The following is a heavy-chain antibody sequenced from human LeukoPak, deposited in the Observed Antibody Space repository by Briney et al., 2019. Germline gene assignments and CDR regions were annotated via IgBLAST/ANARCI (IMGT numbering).Heavy chain of an antibody. V-gene: IGHV3-33*08. D-gene: IGHD3-22*01. CDR2: IWYDGSNK. CDR3: ARGVDYYENSGTIDY. Sequence: GGSLRLSCAASGFTVSSNYMSWVRQPPGKGLEWVAIIWYDGSNKKYEDSVKGRFTISRDNSKNTLYLQMNSLRAEDTAVYYCARGVDYYENSGTIDYWGQGTLVTVSS. CDR1: GFTVSSNY. J-gene: IGHJ4*02.